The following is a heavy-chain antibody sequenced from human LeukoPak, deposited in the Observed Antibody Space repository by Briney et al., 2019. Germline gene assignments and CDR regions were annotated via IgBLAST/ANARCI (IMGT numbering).Heavy chain of an antibody. Sequence: PSETLSLTCTVSGGSISSYYWSWIRQPPGKGLEWIGYIYTSGSTNYNPSLKSRVTISVDTSKNQFSLKLSSVTATDTAVYYCASVGAAFDIWGQGTMVTVSS. CDR1: GGSISSYY. CDR2: IYTSGST. D-gene: IGHD1-26*01. V-gene: IGHV4-4*09. CDR3: ASVGAAFDI. J-gene: IGHJ3*02.